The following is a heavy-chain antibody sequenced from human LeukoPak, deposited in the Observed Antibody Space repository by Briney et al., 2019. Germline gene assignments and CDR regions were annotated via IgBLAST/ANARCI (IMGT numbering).Heavy chain of an antibody. Sequence: GRSLRLSCAASGFTFSSYGMHWVRQAPGKGLGGGAVISYDGSNKYYADSVKGRFTIPRDNSKNTLYLQMNSLRAEDTAVYYCAQGAGYCSGGSCYSIDYWGQGTLVTVSS. CDR3: AQGAGYCSGGSCYSIDY. V-gene: IGHV3-30*18. J-gene: IGHJ4*02. CDR2: ISYDGSNK. CDR1: GFTFSSYG. D-gene: IGHD2-15*01.